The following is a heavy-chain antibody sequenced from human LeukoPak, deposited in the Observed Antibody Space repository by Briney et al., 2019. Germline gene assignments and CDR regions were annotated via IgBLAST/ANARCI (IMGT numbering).Heavy chain of an antibody. J-gene: IGHJ6*03. CDR1: GYTLTSYG. Sequence: ASVKVSCKASGYTLTSYGISWVRQAPGQGLDWMGWISAYNGNTNYAQKLQGRVTMTTDTSTSTAYMELRSLRSDDTAVYYCARLVVVVAASYYYYYMDVWGKGTTVTVSS. V-gene: IGHV1-18*01. CDR3: ARLVVVVAASYYYYYMDV. D-gene: IGHD2-15*01. CDR2: ISAYNGNT.